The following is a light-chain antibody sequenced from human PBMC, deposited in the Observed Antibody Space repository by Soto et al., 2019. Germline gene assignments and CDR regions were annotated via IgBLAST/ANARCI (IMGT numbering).Light chain of an antibody. Sequence: DIQLTQSPSFLSASVGDRVTITCRASQGISSYLAWYQQKPGKAPKLLIYAASTLQSGVASRFSGSGSGTEFNLTISSMQPEDFATDYCQQLNSYPLFTFGPGTKVDIK. V-gene: IGKV1-9*01. J-gene: IGKJ3*01. CDR1: QGISSY. CDR2: AAS. CDR3: QQLNSYPLFT.